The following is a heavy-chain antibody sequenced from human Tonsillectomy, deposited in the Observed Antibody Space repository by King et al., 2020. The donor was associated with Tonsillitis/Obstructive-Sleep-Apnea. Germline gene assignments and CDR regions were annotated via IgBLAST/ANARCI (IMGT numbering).Heavy chain of an antibody. J-gene: IGHJ4*02. CDR2: FYYSGSP. V-gene: IGHV4-39*01. Sequence: LQLQESGPGLVKPSETLFLTCTVSGGSVISSNYYWAWIRQPPGKGLEWIGSFYYSGSPYYNPSRKSRGTVSVDRSTNQFSLKLSSVTAADTAVYYCASVSTAVALLWGQGTLVTVSS. CDR3: ASVSTAVALL. CDR1: GGSVISSNYY. D-gene: IGHD2-21*01.